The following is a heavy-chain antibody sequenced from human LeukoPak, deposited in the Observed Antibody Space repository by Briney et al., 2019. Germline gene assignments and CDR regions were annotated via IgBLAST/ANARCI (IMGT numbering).Heavy chain of an antibody. CDR2: IYYSGST. CDR1: GGSISSGGYY. Sequence: PSQTLSLTCTVSGGSISSGGYYWSWIRQPPGKGLEWIGYIYYSGSTNYNPSLKSRVTISVDTSKNQFSLKLSSVTAADTAVYYCARDRRVAARRGATYYYYGMDVWGQGTTVTVSS. CDR3: ARDRRVAARRGATYYYYGMDV. D-gene: IGHD6-6*01. J-gene: IGHJ6*02. V-gene: IGHV4-61*08.